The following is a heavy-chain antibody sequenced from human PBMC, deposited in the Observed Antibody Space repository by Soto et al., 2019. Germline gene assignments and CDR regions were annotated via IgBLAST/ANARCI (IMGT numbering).Heavy chain of an antibody. Sequence: SETLSLTCAVSGGSISSGGYSWSWIRQPPGKGLEWIGYIYHSGSTYYNPYLKSRVTISVDRSKNQFSLKLSSVAAADTAVYYCASSNSNYALFDYWGQGTPVTVSS. CDR1: GGSISSGGYS. CDR2: IYHSGST. D-gene: IGHD4-4*01. J-gene: IGHJ4*02. V-gene: IGHV4-30-2*01. CDR3: ASSNSNYALFDY.